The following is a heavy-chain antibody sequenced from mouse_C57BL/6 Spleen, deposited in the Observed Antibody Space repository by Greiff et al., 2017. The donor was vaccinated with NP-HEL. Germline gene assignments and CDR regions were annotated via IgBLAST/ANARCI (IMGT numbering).Heavy chain of an antibody. Sequence: EVQLQQSGPELVKPGASVKISCKASGYSFTDYNMNWVKQSHGKSLEWIGVINPNYGTTSYNQKFKGKATLTVDQSSSTAYMQLNSLTSEDSAVYYCARQDYYGSSYYFDYWGQGTTLTVSS. CDR3: ARQDYYGSSYYFDY. J-gene: IGHJ2*01. D-gene: IGHD1-1*01. V-gene: IGHV1-39*01. CDR1: GYSFTDYN. CDR2: INPNYGTT.